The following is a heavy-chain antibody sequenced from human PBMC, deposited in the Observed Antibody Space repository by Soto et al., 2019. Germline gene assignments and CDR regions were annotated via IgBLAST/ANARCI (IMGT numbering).Heavy chain of an antibody. D-gene: IGHD6-19*01. CDR2: INHSGST. Sequence: PSETLSLTCAVYGGSFSGYYWSWIRQPPGKGLEWIGEINHSGSTNYNPYLKSRVTISVEKTKKKMSLKLSYVTAADTAVYYCARGDSSCWSTHYYFDYWGQGTLVTVSS. V-gene: IGHV4-34*01. CDR1: GGSFSGYY. CDR3: ARGDSSCWSTHYYFDY. J-gene: IGHJ4*02.